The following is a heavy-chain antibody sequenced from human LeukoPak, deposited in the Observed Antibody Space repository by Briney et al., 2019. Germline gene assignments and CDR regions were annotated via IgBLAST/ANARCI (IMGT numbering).Heavy chain of an antibody. D-gene: IGHD3-10*01. Sequence: SETLSLTCTVYGGSFSGYFWSWIRQPPGKGLEWIGEVNHSGSTNYNVSLKSRVSMSVDTSKNQFSLKLTSVTAADTAAYYCARSEGYYGSGSYYNVGYWGQGTLVTVSS. V-gene: IGHV4-34*01. CDR1: GGSFSGYF. CDR3: ARSEGYYGSGSYYNVGY. J-gene: IGHJ4*02. CDR2: VNHSGST.